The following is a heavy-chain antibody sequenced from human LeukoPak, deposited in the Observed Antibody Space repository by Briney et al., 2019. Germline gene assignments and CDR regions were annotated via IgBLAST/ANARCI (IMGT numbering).Heavy chain of an antibody. V-gene: IGHV1-2*06. J-gene: IGHJ4*02. CDR3: ARVGLTIFGVVTPPPDY. CDR2: INPNSGGT. D-gene: IGHD3-3*01. CDR1: GYTFTGYY. Sequence: ASVKVSCKASGYTFTGYYMHWVRRAPGQGLEWMGRINPNSGGTNYAQKFQGRVTMTRDTSISTAYMELSRLRSDDTAVYYCARVGLTIFGVVTPPPDYWGQGTLVTVSS.